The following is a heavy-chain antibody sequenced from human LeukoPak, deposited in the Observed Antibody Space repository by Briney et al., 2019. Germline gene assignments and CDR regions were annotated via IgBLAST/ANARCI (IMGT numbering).Heavy chain of an antibody. V-gene: IGHV3-7*01. CDR1: GFTFSSYW. CDR2: IKQDGSEK. D-gene: IGHD3-22*01. CDR3: VRDGPDMIVVVSYFDY. J-gene: IGHJ4*02. Sequence: GGSLRLSCAASGFTFSSYWMSWVRQAPGKGLEWVANIKQDGSEKYYVDSVKGRFTISRDNAKNSLYLQMNSLRAEDTAVYYCVRDGPDMIVVVSYFDYWGQGTLVTVSS.